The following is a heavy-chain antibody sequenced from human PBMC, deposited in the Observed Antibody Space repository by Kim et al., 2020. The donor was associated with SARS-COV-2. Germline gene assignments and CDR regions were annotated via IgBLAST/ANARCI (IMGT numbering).Heavy chain of an antibody. CDR3: ARESSYYYDSSGFGWFDP. CDR1: GGSISSGGYY. CDR2: IYYSGST. Sequence: SETLSLTCTVSGGSISSGGYYWSWIRQHPGKGLEWIGYIYYSGSTYYNPSLKSRVTISVDTSKNQFSLKLSSVTAADTAVYYCARESSYYYDSSGFGWFDPWGQGTLVTVSS. D-gene: IGHD3-22*01. V-gene: IGHV4-31*03. J-gene: IGHJ5*02.